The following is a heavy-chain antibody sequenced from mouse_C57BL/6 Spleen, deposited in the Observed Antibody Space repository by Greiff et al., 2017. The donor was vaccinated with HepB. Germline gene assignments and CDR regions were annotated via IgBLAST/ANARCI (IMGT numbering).Heavy chain of an antibody. D-gene: IGHD2-5*01. CDR3: ARYWDSKAMDY. Sequence: QVQLKQSGAELARPGASVKLSCKASGYTFTSYGISWVKQRTGQGLEWIGEIYPRSGNTYYNEKFKGKATLTADKSSSTAYMELRSLTSEDSAVYFCARYWDSKAMDYWGQGTSVTVSS. CDR2: IYPRSGNT. V-gene: IGHV1-81*01. J-gene: IGHJ4*01. CDR1: GYTFTSYG.